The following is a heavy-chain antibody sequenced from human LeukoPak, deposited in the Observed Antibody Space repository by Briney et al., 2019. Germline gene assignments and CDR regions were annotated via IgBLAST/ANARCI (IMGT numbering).Heavy chain of an antibody. D-gene: IGHD2-2*01. CDR3: ARAQGAAMGDLGFDY. CDR2: IFHSGGT. Sequence: PSGTLSLTCAVSGGSISNNNWWSWVRQPPGKGLEWIGEIFHSGGTNYSPSLRSRVTISVDRSKNQFSLKLSSVTAADTAVYYCARAQGAAMGDLGFDYWGQGTLVTVSS. CDR1: GGSISNNNW. J-gene: IGHJ4*02. V-gene: IGHV4-4*02.